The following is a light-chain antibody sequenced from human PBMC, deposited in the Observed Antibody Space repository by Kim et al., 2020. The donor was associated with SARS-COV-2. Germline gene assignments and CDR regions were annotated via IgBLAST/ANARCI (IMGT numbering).Light chain of an antibody. V-gene: IGKV2-30*02. Sequence: GQSASISCRSSQSLLHKNGNTYLSWIQLRRGQSPRRLIYKISDRDSGVPDRFSGSGSGTDFTLRISRVEAEDVGVYYCMQGVYPFTSGQGTKLEI. J-gene: IGKJ2*01. CDR1: QSLLHKNGNTY. CDR3: MQGVYPFT. CDR2: KIS.